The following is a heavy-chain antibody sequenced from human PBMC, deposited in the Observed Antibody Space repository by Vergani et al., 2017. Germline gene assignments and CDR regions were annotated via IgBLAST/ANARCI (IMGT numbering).Heavy chain of an antibody. CDR2: FDPEHGEV. J-gene: IGHJ4*02. CDR3: ATEKGYCNTDTCPLDY. D-gene: IGHD2-15*01. CDR1: GYSLTELT. V-gene: IGHV1-24*01. Sequence: QVQLVQSGSEVRKPGASVKVSCQVSGYSLTELTIHWVLQAPGKGLEWMGGFDPEHGEVTFAHHIQGRVTMTEDRSTDTAYMELSSLTSEDTAVYYCATEKGYCNTDTCPLDYWGQGALVTVSS.